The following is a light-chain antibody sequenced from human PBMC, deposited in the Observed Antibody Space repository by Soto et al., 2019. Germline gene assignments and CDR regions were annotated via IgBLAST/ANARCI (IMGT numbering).Light chain of an antibody. J-gene: IGLJ1*01. Sequence: SYELTQPPSVSVAPGKTARITCGGNNIGSKSVHWYQQRPGQAPVLVIYYDSDRPSGIPERFSGSNSGNTATLTISRVEAGDEADYYCHVWDSSSDPLYVFGTGTKLTVL. V-gene: IGLV3-21*04. CDR3: HVWDSSSDPLYV. CDR2: YDS. CDR1: NIGSKS.